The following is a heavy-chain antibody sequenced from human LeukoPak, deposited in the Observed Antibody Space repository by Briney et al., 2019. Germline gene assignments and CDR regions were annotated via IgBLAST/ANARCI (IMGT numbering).Heavy chain of an antibody. J-gene: IGHJ4*02. CDR1: GRSFSGYY. CDR3: ARGIGGYFDY. Sequence: SETLSLTCAVYGRSFSGYYWSWIRQPPGKGLEWIGEIKHSGSTNYNPSLKSRVTISVDTSKNQFSLKLSSVTAADTAVYYCARGIGGYFDYWGQGTLVTVSS. D-gene: IGHD2-15*01. CDR2: IKHSGST. V-gene: IGHV4-34*01.